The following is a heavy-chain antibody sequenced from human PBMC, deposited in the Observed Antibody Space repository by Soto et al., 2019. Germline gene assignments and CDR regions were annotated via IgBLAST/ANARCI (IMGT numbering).Heavy chain of an antibody. V-gene: IGHV3-30*03. J-gene: IGHJ4*02. D-gene: IGHD3-10*01. CDR2: ISDDGVSK. CDR1: GFTFSNYG. Sequence: GGSLRLSCAASGFTFSNYGMHWVRQAPGKGLEWVAVISDDGVSKYYADSVQGRFTISRDNSESAVFLQMNSLRPDDTALYFCGRAYYFGSGTSYTLYYWGQGTQVTVSS. CDR3: GRAYYFGSGTSYTLYY.